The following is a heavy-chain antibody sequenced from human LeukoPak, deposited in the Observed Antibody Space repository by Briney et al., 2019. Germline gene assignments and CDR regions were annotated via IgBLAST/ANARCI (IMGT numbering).Heavy chain of an antibody. D-gene: IGHD3-22*01. CDR3: ARDLSYYDSSGSFDY. Sequence: ASVKVSCKASGYTFTGYYMHWVRQAPGQGLEWMGWINPNSGGTNYAQKFQGRVTMTRDTSISTAYKELSRLRSDDTAVYYCARDLSYYDSSGSFDYWGQGTLVTVSS. J-gene: IGHJ4*02. CDR1: GYTFTGYY. V-gene: IGHV1-2*02. CDR2: INPNSGGT.